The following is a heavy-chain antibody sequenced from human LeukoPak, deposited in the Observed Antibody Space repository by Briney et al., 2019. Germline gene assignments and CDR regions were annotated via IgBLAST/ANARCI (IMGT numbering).Heavy chain of an antibody. CDR1: GVSISNHF. J-gene: IGHJ1*01. Sequence: PSETLSLTCTVSGVSISNHFWSWIRQPAGRGLEWIGRVYASGSPNYNPSLNSRVIMSVDTSKNQFSLKLSSVTAADTAVYYCVRHPRIAAAGTYFQHWGQGALVTVSS. CDR3: VRHPRIAAAGTYFQH. CDR2: VYASGSP. V-gene: IGHV4-4*07. D-gene: IGHD6-13*01.